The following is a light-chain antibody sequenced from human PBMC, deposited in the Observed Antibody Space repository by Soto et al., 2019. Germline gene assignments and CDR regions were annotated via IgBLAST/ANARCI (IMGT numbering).Light chain of an antibody. J-gene: IGKJ1*01. V-gene: IGKV1-39*01. Sequence: IQMTQSPSSLSASVGDRITMTCRASQTISTYLNWYQQKPGKPPKLLISTSSTLQSGVPSRFSGSGSGTEFTLSIRGLQPDDVAAYFCQQSYQTPWTFGLGTKVEI. CDR2: TSS. CDR1: QTISTY. CDR3: QQSYQTPWT.